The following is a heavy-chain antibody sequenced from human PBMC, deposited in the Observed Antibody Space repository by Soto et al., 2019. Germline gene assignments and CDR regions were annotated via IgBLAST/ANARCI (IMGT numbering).Heavy chain of an antibody. CDR2: INHSGST. J-gene: IGHJ4*02. CDR1: GGSFSGYY. CDR3: ARRDYVWGSYRKAGIDY. Sequence: KTSETLSLTCAVYGGSFSGYYWSWIRQPPGKGLEWIGEINHSGSTNYNPSLKSRVTISVDTSKNQFSLKLSSVTAADTAVYYCARRDYVWGSYRKAGIDYWGQGTLVTVSS. V-gene: IGHV4-34*01. D-gene: IGHD3-16*02.